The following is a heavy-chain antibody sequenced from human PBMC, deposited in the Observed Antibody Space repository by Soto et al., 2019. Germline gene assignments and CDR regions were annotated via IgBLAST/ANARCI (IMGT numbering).Heavy chain of an antibody. J-gene: IGHJ3*02. V-gene: IGHV4-34*01. D-gene: IGHD2-15*01. Sequence: SETLSLTCAVYGGSFSGYYWSWIRQPPGKGLEWIGEINHSGSTNYNPSLKSRVTISVDTSKNQFSLKLSSVTAADTAVYCCAREALVVVAAERAAFDIWGQGTMVTVSS. CDR2: INHSGST. CDR3: AREALVVVAAERAAFDI. CDR1: GGSFSGYY.